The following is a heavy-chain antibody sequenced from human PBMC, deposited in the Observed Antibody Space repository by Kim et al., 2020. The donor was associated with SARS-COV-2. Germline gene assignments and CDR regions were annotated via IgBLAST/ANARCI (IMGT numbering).Heavy chain of an antibody. Sequence: GGSLRLSCTTSGFTFTTYGLSWVRQAPGKGLEWVSFISGTGLSRYYLDAVKGRFTISRDNAKNTVHLQMDSPRAEDTGLYFCAQGGCGISLSGVFDSWG. J-gene: IGHJ4*01. CDR3: AQGGCGISLSGVFDS. V-gene: IGHV3-23*01. D-gene: IGHD2-21*01. CDR1: GFTFTTYG. CDR2: ISGTGLSR.